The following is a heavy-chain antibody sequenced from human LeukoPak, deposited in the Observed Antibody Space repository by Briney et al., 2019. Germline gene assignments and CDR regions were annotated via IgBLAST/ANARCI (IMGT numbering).Heavy chain of an antibody. J-gene: IGHJ3*02. CDR1: GFTFSSYE. CDR2: ISSSGSTI. D-gene: IGHD1-26*01. CDR3: ARERGSYYLDAFDI. Sequence: GGSLRLSCAASGFTFSSYEMNWVRQAPGKGLEWVSYISSSGSTIYYADSVKGRFTISRDNAKNSVYLQMNSLRAEDTALYYCARERGSYYLDAFDIWGQGTIVTVSS. V-gene: IGHV3-48*03.